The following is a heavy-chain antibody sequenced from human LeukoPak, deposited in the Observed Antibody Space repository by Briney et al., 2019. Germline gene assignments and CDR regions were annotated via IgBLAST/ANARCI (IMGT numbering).Heavy chain of an antibody. V-gene: IGHV3-23*01. CDR2: ISGSGGSA. CDR1: GFTFSSYA. D-gene: IGHD3-3*01. J-gene: IGHJ4*02. Sequence: GGSLRLSCAASGFTFSSYAMSWVRQAPGKGLEWVSVISGSGGSAYYADSVKGRFTISRDNSKNTLHLQMNSLRAEDTAVYYCAKGRSTILGVIIISPDFDYWGQGTLVTVSS. CDR3: AKGRSTILGVIIISPDFDY.